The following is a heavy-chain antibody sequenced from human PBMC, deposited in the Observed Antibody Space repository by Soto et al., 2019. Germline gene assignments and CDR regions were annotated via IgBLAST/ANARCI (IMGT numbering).Heavy chain of an antibody. Sequence: QLQLQESGPGLVKPSETLSLTCTVSGGSISSSSYYWGWIRQPPGKGLEWIGSIYYSGSTYYNPSLKSRVTISVDTSKNQFSLKLSSVTAADTAVYYCASRVYSSSWYFDYWGQGTLVTVSS. J-gene: IGHJ4*02. CDR3: ASRVYSSSWYFDY. CDR1: GGSISSSSYY. V-gene: IGHV4-39*01. CDR2: IYYSGST. D-gene: IGHD6-13*01.